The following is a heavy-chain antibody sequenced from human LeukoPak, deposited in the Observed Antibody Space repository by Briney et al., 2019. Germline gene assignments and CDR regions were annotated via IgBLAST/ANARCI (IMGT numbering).Heavy chain of an antibody. D-gene: IGHD5-24*01. CDR3: ARGGDGYNRRFDY. V-gene: IGHV1-2*02. CDR2: INPNNGDT. CDR1: GYTFTGYY. J-gene: IGHJ4*02. Sequence: ASVKVSCKAPGYTFTGYYIHWVRQAPGQGLEWMGCINPNNGDTIYAQNFQARVTMTRDTSISTAYMELSRPRSDDTAVYYCARGGDGYNRRFDYWGQGTLVTVSS.